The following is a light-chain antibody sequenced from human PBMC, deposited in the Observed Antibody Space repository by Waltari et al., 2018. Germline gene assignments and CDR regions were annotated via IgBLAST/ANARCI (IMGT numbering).Light chain of an antibody. CDR2: DVN. CDR3: SSYTTSSTLEL. CDR1: SSDIGGYKY. Sequence: QSALAQPASVSGSPGQSITLSCTGISSDIGGYKYVSCYQQHPGKAPKLLIFDVNNRPSVVSNLFSSSKSGNTASLTISDLQAEDEADYYCSSYTTSSTLELFGGGTRLTVL. J-gene: IGLJ3*02. V-gene: IGLV2-14*01.